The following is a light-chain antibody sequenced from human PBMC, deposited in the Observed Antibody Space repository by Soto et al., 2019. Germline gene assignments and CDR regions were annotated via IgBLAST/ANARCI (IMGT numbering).Light chain of an antibody. CDR1: QSLLHSNGYNY. CDR2: LGS. V-gene: IGKV2-28*01. J-gene: IGKJ1*01. Sequence: DIVMTQSPLSLPVTPGEPASISCRSSQSLLHSNGYNYFDWYLQKPGQSPQLLIYLGSNRASGVHDRFSGSGSGTDFTLKISRVEAEDVGVYYCMQALQTPWTFGQGTKVEIK. CDR3: MQALQTPWT.